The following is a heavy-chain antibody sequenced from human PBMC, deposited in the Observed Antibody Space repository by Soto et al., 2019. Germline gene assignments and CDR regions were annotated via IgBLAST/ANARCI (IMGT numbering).Heavy chain of an antibody. CDR2: IIPIFGTA. J-gene: IGHJ3*02. V-gene: IGHV1-69*13. D-gene: IGHD3-10*01. CDR1: GGTFSSYA. CDR3: ASGKWRDAFDI. Sequence: SVKVSCKASGGTFSSYAISWVRQAPGQGLEWMGGIIPIFGTANYAQKFQGRVTITADESTSTAYVELSSLRSEDTAVYYCASGKWRDAFDIWGQGTMVTVSS.